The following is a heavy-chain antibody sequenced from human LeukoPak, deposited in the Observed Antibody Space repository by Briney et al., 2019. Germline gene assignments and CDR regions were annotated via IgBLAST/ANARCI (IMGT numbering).Heavy chain of an antibody. J-gene: IGHJ6*03. Sequence: GASVKVSCKASGYTFTSYDINWVRQATGQGLEWMGWMNPNSGNTGYAQKFQGRVTITRNTSISTAYMELSSLRSEDTAVYYCARAIGSPLLYHYYYMDVWGKGTTVTVSS. CDR3: ARAIGSPLLYHYYYMDV. D-gene: IGHD1-26*01. CDR1: GYTFTSYD. CDR2: MNPNSGNT. V-gene: IGHV1-8*03.